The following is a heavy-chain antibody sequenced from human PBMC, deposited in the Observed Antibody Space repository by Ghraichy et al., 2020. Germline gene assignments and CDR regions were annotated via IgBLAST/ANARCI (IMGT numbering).Heavy chain of an antibody. Sequence: SETLSLTCTVSGGSISSYYWSWIRQPPGKGLEWIGYIYYSGSTNYNPSLKSRVTISVDTSKTQFSLKLSSVTAADTAVYYCASAPDSSVFAFDIWGQGTVVTVSS. J-gene: IGHJ3*02. CDR1: GGSISSYY. CDR3: ASAPDSSVFAFDI. D-gene: IGHD3-22*01. V-gene: IGHV4-59*01. CDR2: IYYSGST.